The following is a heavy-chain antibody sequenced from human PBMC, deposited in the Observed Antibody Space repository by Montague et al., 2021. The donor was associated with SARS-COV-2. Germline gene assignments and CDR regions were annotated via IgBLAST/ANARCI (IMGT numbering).Heavy chain of an antibody. J-gene: IGHJ4*02. D-gene: IGHD5-24*01. CDR3: ARKTSENYPFGD. V-gene: IGHV4-28*01. Sequence: SKTLSLTCVVSGYSISSHNWWGWIRQPPGKELEWIGFIHYSEGTXXNPXRKSRATMSVDTSKNQFSLRLNSVTVVDTAVYYCARKTSENYPFGDWGQGTLVTVSS. CDR1: GYSISSHNW. CDR2: IHYSEGT.